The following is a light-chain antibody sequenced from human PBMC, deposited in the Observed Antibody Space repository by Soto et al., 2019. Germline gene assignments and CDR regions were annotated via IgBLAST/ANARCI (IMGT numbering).Light chain of an antibody. CDR2: DAS. V-gene: IGKV3-20*01. CDR1: RSVGNNY. J-gene: IGKJ4*01. CDR3: QQYAYSPLN. Sequence: EIVLTQSPGTLSLSPGERATLSCRASRSVGNNYLAWYQQRPGQAPNLLIYDASSRATGIPDRFSGSGSGTDFTLTITRLEPEDSAMYYCQQYAYSPLNLGGGTKVDIK.